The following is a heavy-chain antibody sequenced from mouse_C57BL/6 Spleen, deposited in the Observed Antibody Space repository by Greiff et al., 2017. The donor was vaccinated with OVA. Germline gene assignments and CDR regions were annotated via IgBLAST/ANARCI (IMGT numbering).Heavy chain of an antibody. CDR2: IDPANGNT. CDR3: SPTPSYTAMDY. CDR1: GFNINNTY. D-gene: IGHD1-3*01. V-gene: IGHV14-3*01. Sequence: VQLQQSVAELVRPGASVKLSCTASGFNINNTYMHWVKQRPEQGLEWIGRIDPANGNTTYAPKFQGKATITADTSSNTAYLQLISLTSEDTAIYYCSPTPSYTAMDYWGQGTSVTVSS. J-gene: IGHJ4*01.